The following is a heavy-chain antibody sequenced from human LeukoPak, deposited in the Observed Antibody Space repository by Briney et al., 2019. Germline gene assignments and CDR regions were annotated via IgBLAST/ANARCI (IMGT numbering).Heavy chain of an antibody. CDR3: ARQWLFDY. Sequence: PGESLKISCKASGYGFSTYWIAWVRQMPGKGLEWIGIINHVDSDTRYSPSFQGQVTISADKSISTAYLQWSSLKASDTAIYYCARQWLFDYWGQGTLVTVSS. CDR1: GYGFSTYW. D-gene: IGHD6-19*01. J-gene: IGHJ4*02. CDR2: INHVDSDT. V-gene: IGHV5-51*01.